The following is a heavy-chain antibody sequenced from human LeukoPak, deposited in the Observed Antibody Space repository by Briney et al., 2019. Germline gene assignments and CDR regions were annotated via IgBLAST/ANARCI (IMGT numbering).Heavy chain of an antibody. CDR3: TRGPSRPWFDP. CDR1: GYTFTSYD. CDR2: MNPNSGNK. J-gene: IGHJ5*02. D-gene: IGHD2-2*01. V-gene: IGHV1-8*01. Sequence: ASVKVSCKASGYTFTSYDINWVRQATGQGLEWMGWMNPNSGNKGYAQKFQGRVTMNRNNSITTAYMELSSLRYEDTAVYYRTRGPSRPWFDPWGQGTQVTVSS.